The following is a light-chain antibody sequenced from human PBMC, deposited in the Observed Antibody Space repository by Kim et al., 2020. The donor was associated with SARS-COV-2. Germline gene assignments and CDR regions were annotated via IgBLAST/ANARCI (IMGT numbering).Light chain of an antibody. CDR2: YDS. J-gene: IGLJ2*01. CDR1: STGSKS. Sequence: SYELTQPPSVSVAPGKTARVSCGGNSTGSKSVHWYQQKSGQAPVLVIYYDSDRPSGIPERFSGSNSGNTATLTISRVEAGDEADYYCQVWDSSSDHRVVF. CDR3: QVWDSSSDHRVV. V-gene: IGLV3-21*04.